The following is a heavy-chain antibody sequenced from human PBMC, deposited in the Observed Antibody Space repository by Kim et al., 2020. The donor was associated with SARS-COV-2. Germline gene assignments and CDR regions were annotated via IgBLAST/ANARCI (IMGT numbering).Heavy chain of an antibody. J-gene: IGHJ4*02. Sequence: SETLSLTCAVYGGSFSGYYWSWIRQPPGKGLEWIGEINHSGSTNYNPSLKSRVTISVDTSKNQFSLKLSSVTAADTAVYYCARSDPENGGGATFADYWGQGTLVTVSS. CDR2: INHSGST. V-gene: IGHV4-34*01. CDR3: ARSDPENGGGATFADY. D-gene: IGHD1-26*01. CDR1: GGSFSGYY.